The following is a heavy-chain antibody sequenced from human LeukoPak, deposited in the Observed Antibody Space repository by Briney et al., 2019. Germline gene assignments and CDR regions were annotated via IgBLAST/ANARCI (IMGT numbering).Heavy chain of an antibody. CDR2: IKQDGSEK. J-gene: IGHJ4*02. CDR1: GFNFGAYW. CDR3: ARRGPGSGWPTDY. V-gene: IGHV3-7*01. D-gene: IGHD6-19*01. Sequence: PGGSLRLSCASSGFNFGAYWMSWVRQAPGKGLEWVANIKQDGSEKYYVDSVKGRFTISRDNAKNAVYLQMNGLRAEDTAVYFCARRGPGSGWPTDYWGQGTPVTVSS.